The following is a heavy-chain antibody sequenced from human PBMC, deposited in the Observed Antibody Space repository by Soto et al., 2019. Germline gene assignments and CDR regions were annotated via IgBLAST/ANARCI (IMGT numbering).Heavy chain of an antibody. CDR3: AKSMGVVVVAATFDY. V-gene: IGHV3-23*01. Sequence: GGSLRLSCAASGFTFSSYAMSWVRQAPGKGLEWVSAISGSGGSTYYADSVKGQFTISRDNSKNTLYLQMNSLRAEDTAVYYCAKSMGVVVVAATFDYWGQGTLVTVSS. J-gene: IGHJ4*02. D-gene: IGHD2-15*01. CDR1: GFTFSSYA. CDR2: ISGSGGST.